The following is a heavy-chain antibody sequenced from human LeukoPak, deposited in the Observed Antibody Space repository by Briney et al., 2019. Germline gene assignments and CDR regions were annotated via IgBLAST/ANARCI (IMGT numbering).Heavy chain of an antibody. CDR2: MKSTGNS. CDR3: ARDKRHSYGRYFDP. J-gene: IGHJ4*02. Sequence: SETLSVTCSVSGDSISTYHRNWVRQPPGKGLEWIGYMKSTGNSNYNPSLKNRVNIFVDMSNNQFVLNLRSVTAADTAVYYCARDKRHSYGRYFDPWGQGMLATVSS. D-gene: IGHD5-18*01. V-gene: IGHV4-59*01. CDR1: GDSISTYH.